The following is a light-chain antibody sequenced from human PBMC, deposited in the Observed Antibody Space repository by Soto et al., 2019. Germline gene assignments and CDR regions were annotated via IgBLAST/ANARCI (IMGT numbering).Light chain of an antibody. Sequence: EIVLTQSPVTLSVSPGERVTLSCRSSQSVISNLAWYQHKPVHTPTLLTSVALPRPPLAPPTVRVVVSGTQSTLTFTTVQSENFSHYYSQRSNSGPLTFGGGTKVDIK. V-gene: IGKV3-15*01. CDR2: VAL. CDR1: QSVISN. CDR3: QRSNSGPLT. J-gene: IGKJ4*02.